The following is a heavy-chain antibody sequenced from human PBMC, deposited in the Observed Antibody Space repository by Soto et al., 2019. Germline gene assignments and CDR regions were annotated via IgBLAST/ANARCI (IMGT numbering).Heavy chain of an antibody. CDR3: AREYSSPSQHLYFDV. CDR1: GGTFSSYA. Sequence: SVKVSCKVSGGTFSSYAIGWVRQAPGQGLEWMGGIIPITGTVNYAQKFQGRVTVTADESTTTVYMELSSLRSEDTAVYYCAREYSSPSQHLYFDVWGRGTLVTVSS. CDR2: IIPITGTV. D-gene: IGHD6-6*01. V-gene: IGHV1-69*13. J-gene: IGHJ2*01.